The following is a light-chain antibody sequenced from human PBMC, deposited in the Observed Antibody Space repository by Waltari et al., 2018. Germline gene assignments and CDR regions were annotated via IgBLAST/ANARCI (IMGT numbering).Light chain of an antibody. CDR2: DAS. V-gene: IGKV1-5*01. CDR3: QQYNSYHT. J-gene: IGKJ2*01. Sequence: DIQMTQSPSTLSASVGDRVTITCRASRSISRWLAWYQQIPGEAPKLLIYDASTLESGGPSRFSGSGSETDFTLTISSLQPDDFGTYYCQQYNSYHTFGQGTKLEIK. CDR1: RSISRW.